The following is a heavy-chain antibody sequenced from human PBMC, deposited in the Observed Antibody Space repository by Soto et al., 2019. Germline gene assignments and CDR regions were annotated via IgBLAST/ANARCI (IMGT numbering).Heavy chain of an antibody. Sequence: EASVKVSCKASGGTFSSYAISWVRQAPGQGLEWMGGIIPIFGTANYAQKFQGRVTITADESTSTAYMELSSLRSEDTAVYYCARRGRGYSYGHLWYYYGMDVWGQGTTVTVSS. J-gene: IGHJ6*02. D-gene: IGHD5-18*01. CDR1: GGTFSSYA. CDR3: ARRGRGYSYGHLWYYYGMDV. V-gene: IGHV1-69*13. CDR2: IIPIFGTA.